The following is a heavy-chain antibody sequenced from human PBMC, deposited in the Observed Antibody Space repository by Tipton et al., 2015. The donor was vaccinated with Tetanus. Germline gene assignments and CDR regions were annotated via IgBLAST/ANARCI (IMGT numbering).Heavy chain of an antibody. V-gene: IGHV3-23*01. D-gene: IGHD5-24*01. CDR3: AKDGYNYVPFDY. CDR1: GFTFSQFA. J-gene: IGHJ4*02. CDR2: IGGVYGET. Sequence: SLRLSCAASGFTFSQFAMTWVRQAPGKGLEWVSSIGGVYGETYYADSVKGRFSISRDNSKNTLYLQMNTLRAEDTAVYYCAKDGYNYVPFDYWGQGTLVTVSS.